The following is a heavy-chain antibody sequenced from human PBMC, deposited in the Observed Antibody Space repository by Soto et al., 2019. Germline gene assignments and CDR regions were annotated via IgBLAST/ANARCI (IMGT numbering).Heavy chain of an antibody. Sequence: QLHLQESGPGLVKPSETLSLSCSLSGDSIDSGESYWACIRQSPGKGLEWIGSISLSGITDYNPSLKSLVTIYIETSKNQCSLSLNSVSASDTAVYYCARHSRWSPGGQFEHWGQGTLITVSS. CDR3: ARHSRWSPGGQFEH. D-gene: IGHD2-15*01. J-gene: IGHJ4*02. V-gene: IGHV4-39*01. CDR1: GDSIDSGESY. CDR2: ISLSGIT.